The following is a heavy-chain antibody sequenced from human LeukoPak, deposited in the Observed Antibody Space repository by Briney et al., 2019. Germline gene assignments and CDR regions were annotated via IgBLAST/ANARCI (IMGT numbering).Heavy chain of an antibody. CDR1: GFTFDDYA. CDR2: ISGDGGST. CDR3: ASTAGGDYYFDY. D-gene: IGHD2-21*02. V-gene: IGHV3-43*02. Sequence: GGSLRLSCAAAGFTFDDYAMHWVGQAPGKGLEWVSLISGDGGSTYYADSVKGRFTISRDNSKNSLYLQMNSLRTEDTALYYCASTAGGDYYFDYWGQGTLVTVSS. J-gene: IGHJ4*02.